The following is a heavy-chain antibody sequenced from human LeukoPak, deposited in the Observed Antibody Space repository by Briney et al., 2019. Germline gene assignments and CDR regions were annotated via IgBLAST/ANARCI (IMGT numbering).Heavy chain of an antibody. CDR1: GFTVSSNY. J-gene: IGHJ4*02. Sequence: GGSLRLSCAASGFTVSSNYMSWVRRAPGKGLEWVARTNLDGSVRDYVDSVKGRFTISRDNAKNSLYLQMNSLRAEDTAVYFCARGLNESPGLDYWGLGTLVTVSS. V-gene: IGHV3-7*04. D-gene: IGHD3-22*01. CDR2: TNLDGSVR. CDR3: ARGLNESPGLDY.